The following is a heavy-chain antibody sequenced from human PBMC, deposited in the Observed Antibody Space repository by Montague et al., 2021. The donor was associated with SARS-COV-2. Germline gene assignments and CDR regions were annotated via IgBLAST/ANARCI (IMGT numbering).Heavy chain of an antibody. CDR2: XXWXXXK. Sequence: PALVKPTQTLTLTCTFSGFSLSTSGVGVGWIRQPPGKALEWLAXXXWXXXKRXSPSLKSRLTITKDTSKNQVVLTMTNMDPVDTATYYCARRDSGRIAAAGFDYWGQGTLVTVSS. J-gene: IGHJ4*02. V-gene: IGHV2-5*02. CDR3: ARRDSGRIAAAGFDY. D-gene: IGHD6-13*01. CDR1: GFSLSTSGVG.